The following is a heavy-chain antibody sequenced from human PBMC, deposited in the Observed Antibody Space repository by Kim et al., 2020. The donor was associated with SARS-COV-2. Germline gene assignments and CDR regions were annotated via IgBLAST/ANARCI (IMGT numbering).Heavy chain of an antibody. Sequence: GGSLRLSCAASGFTFSSYGMHWVRQAPGKGLEWVAVISYDGSNKYYADSVKGRFTISRDNSKNTLYLQMNSLRAEDTAVYYCAKDFRYCSSTSCYSCAFDIWGQGTMVTVSS. CDR1: GFTFSSYG. CDR3: AKDFRYCSSTSCYSCAFDI. D-gene: IGHD2-2*01. V-gene: IGHV3-30*18. CDR2: ISYDGSNK. J-gene: IGHJ3*02.